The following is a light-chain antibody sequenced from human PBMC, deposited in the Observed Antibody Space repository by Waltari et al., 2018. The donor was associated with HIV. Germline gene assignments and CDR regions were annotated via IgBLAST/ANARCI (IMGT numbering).Light chain of an antibody. CDR1: TSDIGNFDS. Sequence: QSALTQPPPASGPPGPSVTLPFTGTTSDIGNFDSVTCYQQHPGKPPKLIISEVYKRPSGVPNRFSGSKSGNTASLTVSGLQAEDEADYYCSSYATTNDFYVLFGGGTKLTVL. V-gene: IGLV2-8*01. CDR2: EVY. CDR3: SSYATTNDFYVL. J-gene: IGLJ2*01.